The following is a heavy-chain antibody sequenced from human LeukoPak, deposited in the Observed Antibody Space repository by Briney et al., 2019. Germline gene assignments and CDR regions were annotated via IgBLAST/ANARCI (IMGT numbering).Heavy chain of an antibody. CDR3: ARAISGSYYY. V-gene: IGHV1-2*02. CDR2: ISAYNGNT. CDR1: GYTFTGYY. Sequence: ASVKVSCKASGYTFTGYYMHRVRQAPGQGREWMGWISAYNGNTNYAQKLQGRVTMTRDTSISTAHMELSRLRSDDTAVYYCARAISGSYYYWGQGTLVTVSS. D-gene: IGHD1-26*01. J-gene: IGHJ4*02.